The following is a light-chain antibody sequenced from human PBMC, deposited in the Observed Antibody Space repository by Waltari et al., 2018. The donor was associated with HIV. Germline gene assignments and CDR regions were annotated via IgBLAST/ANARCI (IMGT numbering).Light chain of an antibody. Sequence: DIVMTQSPDSLPASLGARPTTKCKSRHSLLVHSNVNTNLAWYQQKSGQPPKLLFYWASDRQSGVPDRFSASGSGTDFTLTISSLQAEDVAVYYCQQYYSTPQTFGQGTKVEIK. J-gene: IGKJ1*01. V-gene: IGKV4-1*01. CDR3: QQYYSTPQT. CDR2: WAS. CDR1: HSLLVHSNVNTN.